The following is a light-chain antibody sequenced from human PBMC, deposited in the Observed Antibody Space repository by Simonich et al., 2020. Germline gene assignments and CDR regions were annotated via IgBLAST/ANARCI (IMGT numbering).Light chain of an antibody. CDR3: QQYYSTPLT. J-gene: IGKJ1*01. CDR1: QSVLYSSNNKNY. CDR2: WAS. Sequence: DIVMTQSPDSLAVSLGERATINCKPSQSVLYSSNNKNYLAWYQQKPGQPPKLLIYWASTRESGVPYRCSGSGSGTDFTLTISSLQAEDVSVYYCQQYYSTPLTFGQGTKVEIK. V-gene: IGKV4-1*01.